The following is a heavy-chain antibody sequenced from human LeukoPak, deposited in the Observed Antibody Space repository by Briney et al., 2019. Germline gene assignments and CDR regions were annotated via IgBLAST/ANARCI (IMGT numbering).Heavy chain of an antibody. Sequence: PGGSLRLSCAASGFTFSSYGMHWVRQAPGKWLEWVAVISYDGSNKYYADSVKGRFTISRDNSKNTLYLQMNSLRAEDTAVYYCAKDRSSSWDWFDPWGQGTLVTVSS. CDR3: AKDRSSSWDWFDP. J-gene: IGHJ5*02. CDR2: ISYDGSNK. D-gene: IGHD6-13*01. V-gene: IGHV3-30*18. CDR1: GFTFSSYG.